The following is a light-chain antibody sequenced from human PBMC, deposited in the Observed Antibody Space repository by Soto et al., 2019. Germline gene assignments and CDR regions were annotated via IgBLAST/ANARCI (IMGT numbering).Light chain of an antibody. J-gene: IGKJ1*01. V-gene: IGKV3-20*01. CDR3: QQYGSGWT. CDR2: GAS. Sequence: EIVLTQSPGTLSLSPGERATLSCRASQSISGTFLAWYQHKPGQAPRVLIYGASRRATGIPDRFSGSGSGTVFTLTIRRVEPEDVAFYYCQQYGSGWTFGQGTKVEMK. CDR1: QSISGTF.